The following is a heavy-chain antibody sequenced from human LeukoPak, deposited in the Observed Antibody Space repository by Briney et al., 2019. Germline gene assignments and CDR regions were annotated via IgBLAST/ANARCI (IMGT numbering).Heavy chain of an antibody. CDR2: IYYSGST. V-gene: IGHV4-59*01. D-gene: IGHD3-10*01. CDR3: ARDPPYGSGSYDY. Sequence: SETLSLTCTVSGGSISSYYWSWIRQPPGKGLEWIGYIYYSGSTNYNPSLKSRVTISVDTSKNQFSLKLTSVTPADTAVYYCARDPPYGSGSYDYWGQGTLVTVSS. CDR1: GGSISSYY. J-gene: IGHJ4*02.